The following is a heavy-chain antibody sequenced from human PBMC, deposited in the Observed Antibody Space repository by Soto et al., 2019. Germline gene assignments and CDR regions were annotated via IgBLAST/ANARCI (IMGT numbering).Heavy chain of an antibody. Sequence: QVQLVQSGAEVKKPGSSVKVSCKASGGTFSSYAISWVRQAPGQGLEWMGWINPKSGGTNYAQRFQGRVTMTRDTSISTAYMDLSRLTSDDTATYYCAKTYDGSGQPSHWFDPWGQGTPVTVSS. CDR1: GGTFSSYA. CDR2: INPKSGGT. CDR3: AKTYDGSGQPSHWFDP. V-gene: IGHV1-2*02. J-gene: IGHJ5*02. D-gene: IGHD3-22*01.